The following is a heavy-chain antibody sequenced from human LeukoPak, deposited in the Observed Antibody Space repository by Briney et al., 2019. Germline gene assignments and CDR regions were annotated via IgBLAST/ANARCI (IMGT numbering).Heavy chain of an antibody. CDR3: ARDAFASGSYNPFDN. CDR2: QGGSDK. V-gene: IGHV3-7*01. D-gene: IGHD3-10*01. Sequence: QGGSDKFYVDSVKGRFTISRDNAKNSLYLQMNSLRAEDTAVYYCARDAFASGSYNPFDNWGQGTLVTVSS. J-gene: IGHJ4*02.